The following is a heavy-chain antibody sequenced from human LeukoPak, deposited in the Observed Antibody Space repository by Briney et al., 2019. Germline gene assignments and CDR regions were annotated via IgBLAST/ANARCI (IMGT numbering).Heavy chain of an antibody. J-gene: IGHJ4*02. Sequence: GGSLRLSCAASGFTFSTSWMSWVRQAPGKGLEWVANIRQDGSEEYYVDSVKGRFTISRDNAKNSLYLQMNSLRAEDTAVYYCAREPSVTGGYWGQGTLVTVSS. V-gene: IGHV3-7*01. D-gene: IGHD2-21*02. CDR1: GFTFSTSW. CDR2: IRQDGSEE. CDR3: AREPSVTGGY.